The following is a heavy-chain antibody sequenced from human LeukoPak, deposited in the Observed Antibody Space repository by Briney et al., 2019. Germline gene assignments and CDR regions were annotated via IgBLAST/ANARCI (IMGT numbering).Heavy chain of an antibody. D-gene: IGHD6-6*01. CDR2: ISAYTGNT. J-gene: IGHJ4*02. Sequence: ASVKVSCKASGYTFTRYGISWVRQAPGQGLEWMGWISAYTGNTNYAQKLQGRVTVTTDTSTSTVYMELRSLRSDDTAVYYCASRGYRVFGAARGGYYFDYWGQGTLVTVSS. CDR1: GYTFTRYG. V-gene: IGHV1-18*01. CDR3: ASRGYRVFGAARGGYYFDY.